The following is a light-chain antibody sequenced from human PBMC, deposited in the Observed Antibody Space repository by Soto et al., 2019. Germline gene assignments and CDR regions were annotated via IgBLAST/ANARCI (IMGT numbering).Light chain of an antibody. CDR1: SSDVGIYNY. V-gene: IGLV2-11*01. CDR3: SSYAGSPRYV. Sequence: QSALTQPRSVSGSPGQSVTISCTGTSSDVGIYNYVSWYQQHPGKAPKVMIYDVSERPSGVPDRFSGSKSGNTASLTISGLQAEDEADYYCSSYAGSPRYVFGTGTKVTVL. J-gene: IGLJ1*01. CDR2: DVS.